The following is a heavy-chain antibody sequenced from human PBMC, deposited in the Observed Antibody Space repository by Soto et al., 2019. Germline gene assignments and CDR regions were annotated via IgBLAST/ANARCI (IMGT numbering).Heavy chain of an antibody. Sequence: QVQLVESGGGVVQPGRSLRLSCAASGFTFSSYAMHWVRQAPGKGLEWVAVISYDGSNKYYADSVKGRFTISRDNSKDTLHLQMNRLRAEDTAVAYCARAEQPAFDYWGQGTLVTVSS. D-gene: IGHD6-13*01. J-gene: IGHJ4*02. CDR2: ISYDGSNK. V-gene: IGHV3-30-3*01. CDR1: GFTFSSYA. CDR3: ARAEQPAFDY.